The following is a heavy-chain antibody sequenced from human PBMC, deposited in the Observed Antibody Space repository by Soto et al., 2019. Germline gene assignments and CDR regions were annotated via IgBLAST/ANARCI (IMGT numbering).Heavy chain of an antibody. Sequence: GPSVKVSCQPSGYTFTAYQIHWVRQPPVQGLEFMGWINANNGGAGSAQQFQGRVTMTRNTSISTAYMELSSLRSEDTAVYYCARGYIFPQVWFDPWGQGNLVTASS. V-gene: IGHV1-2*02. CDR2: INANNGGA. D-gene: IGHD3-3*02. CDR3: ARGYIFPQVWFDP. J-gene: IGHJ5*02. CDR1: GYTFTAYQ.